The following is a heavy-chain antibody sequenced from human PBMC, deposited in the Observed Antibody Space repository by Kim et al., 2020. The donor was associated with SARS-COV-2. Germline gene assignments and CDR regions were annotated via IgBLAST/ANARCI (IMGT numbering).Heavy chain of an antibody. CDR2: ISSSGRTT. D-gene: IGHD3-3*01. CDR1: GFTFSSHT. V-gene: IGHV3-48*02. Sequence: GGSLRLSCAVSGFTFSSHTMNWVRQAPGKGLEWVSFISSSGRTTYYADSLEGRFTISRDNVNNLLFLQVNSLRDEDTAVYYCVRGKRGSITTFGAFDHWGQGALVTVSS. J-gene: IGHJ4*02. CDR3: VRGKRGSITTFGAFDH.